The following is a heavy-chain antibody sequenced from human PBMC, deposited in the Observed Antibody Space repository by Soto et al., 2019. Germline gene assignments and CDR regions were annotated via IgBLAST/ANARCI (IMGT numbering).Heavy chain of an antibody. J-gene: IGHJ6*02. D-gene: IGHD6-13*01. CDR2: IYPGDSDT. CDR1: GNRVNNW. Sequence: RGESLKISGKGRGNRVNNWIGWVRQMPGKGLEWMGIIYPGDSDTRYSPSFQGQVTISADKSISTAYLQWSSLKASDTAMYYCARTSAAGKYYYGMDVWGQGTTVTVSS. V-gene: IGHV5-51*01. CDR3: ARTSAAGKYYYGMDV.